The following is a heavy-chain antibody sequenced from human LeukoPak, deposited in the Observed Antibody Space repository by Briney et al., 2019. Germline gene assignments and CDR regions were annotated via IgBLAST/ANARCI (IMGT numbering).Heavy chain of an antibody. CDR1: GYTFTDYY. J-gene: IGHJ5*02. V-gene: IGHV1-2*02. Sequence: GASVKVSCKASGYTFTDYYMQWVRQAPGQGLEWMGWINPNSGATTYAQNSQGRVTMTRDTSISTAYMELTSLRSDDTAVYYCARSLAAAGNAWGQGTLVTVSS. CDR2: INPNSGAT. CDR3: ARSLAAAGNA. D-gene: IGHD6-13*01.